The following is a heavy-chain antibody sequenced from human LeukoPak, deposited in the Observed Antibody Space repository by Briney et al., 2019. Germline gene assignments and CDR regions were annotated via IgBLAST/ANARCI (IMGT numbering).Heavy chain of an antibody. D-gene: IGHD1-26*01. V-gene: IGHV4-59*12. CDR2: IYYSGST. J-gene: IGHJ3*02. CDR1: GGSISSYY. CDR3: ARESGGDLGEAFDI. Sequence: ASETLSLTCTVSGGSISSYYWSWIRQPPGKGLEWIGYIYYSGSTNYNPSLKSRVTISVDTSKNQFSLKLSSVTAADTAVYYCARESGGDLGEAFDIWGQGTMVTVSS.